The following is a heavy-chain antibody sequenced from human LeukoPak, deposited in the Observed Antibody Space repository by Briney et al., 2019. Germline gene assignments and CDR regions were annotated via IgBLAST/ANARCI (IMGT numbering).Heavy chain of an antibody. CDR2: FDPEDGET. J-gene: IGHJ4*02. V-gene: IGHV1-24*01. Sequence: ASVKVSCKASGYTFTGYYIHWVRQAPGKGLEWMGGFDPEDGETIYAQKFQGRVTMTEDTSTDTAYMELSSLRSEDTAVYYCATDLSYWGQGTLVAVSS. CDR1: GYTFTGYY. CDR3: ATDLSY.